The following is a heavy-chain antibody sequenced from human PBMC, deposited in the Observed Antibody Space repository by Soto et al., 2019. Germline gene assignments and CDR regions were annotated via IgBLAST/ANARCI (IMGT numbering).Heavy chain of an antibody. CDR1: GGSINSYTNY. D-gene: IGHD6-13*01. Sequence: SGTLSLTCSVSGGSINSYTNYWGWIRQTPGKGLEWIGYIYYSGSTYYNPSLKSRVTISVDTSKNQFSLKLSSVTAADTAVYYCARGGPAAGFVYWGQGTLVTVSS. J-gene: IGHJ4*02. CDR2: IYYSGST. CDR3: ARGGPAAGFVY. V-gene: IGHV4-61*01.